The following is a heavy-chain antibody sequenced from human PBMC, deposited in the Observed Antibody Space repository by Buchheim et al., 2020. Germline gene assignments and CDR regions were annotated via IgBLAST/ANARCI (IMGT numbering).Heavy chain of an antibody. CDR3: AKSPRWELLDD. CDR2: IRGNGGSI. Sequence: EVQLLESGGGWIQPGGSLRLSCAASGFTFSVYAMTWVRQAPGKGLERVSAIRGNGGSIYYADSVKGRFTISREHSRNIIFLQMNSLRAEDTAVYYCAKSPRWELLDDWGQGAL. V-gene: IGHV3-23*01. J-gene: IGHJ4*02. D-gene: IGHD1-26*01. CDR1: GFTFSVYA.